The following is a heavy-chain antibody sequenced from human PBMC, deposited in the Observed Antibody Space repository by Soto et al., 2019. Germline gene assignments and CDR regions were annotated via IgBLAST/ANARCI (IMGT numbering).Heavy chain of an antibody. CDR1: GGSIRSSF. V-gene: IGHV4-4*07. Sequence: SESLSLTCTVCGGSIRSSFWSGIRKPAGKGLEWIGRIYTSGSTNYNPSLKSRVTMSVDTSKNQFSLKLSSVTAADTAVYYCARYYCSSTSCYPPDAFDIWGQGTMVTVSS. J-gene: IGHJ3*02. D-gene: IGHD2-2*01. CDR3: ARYYCSSTSCYPPDAFDI. CDR2: IYTSGST.